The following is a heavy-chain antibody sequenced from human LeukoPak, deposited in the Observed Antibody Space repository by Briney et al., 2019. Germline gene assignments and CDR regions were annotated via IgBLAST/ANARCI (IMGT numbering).Heavy chain of an antibody. CDR1: GFTFSTYR. J-gene: IGHJ4*02. Sequence: GGSLRLSCVASGFTFSTYRMNWVRQAPGKGLEWVSSISSSSTYIYYADSVKGRFTISRDNAKISLYLQMNSLRAEDTAVYYCARDSVYYFDYWGQGTLVTVSS. CDR2: ISSSSTYI. D-gene: IGHD4-11*01. CDR3: ARDSVYYFDY. V-gene: IGHV3-21*04.